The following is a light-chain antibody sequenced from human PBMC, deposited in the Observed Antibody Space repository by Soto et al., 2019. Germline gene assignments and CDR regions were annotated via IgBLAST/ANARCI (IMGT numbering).Light chain of an antibody. CDR1: QDITNY. CDR2: EAP. CDR3: QQYDDLPLT. Sequence: DIQMTQSPSSLSASVGDRVTITCQASQDITNYLNWYQQKPGKAPNLLIYEAPNLETGVPSRFSGHGSGTDFTFTISSLQPEDIATYFCQQYDDLPLTFGGGTTVEIK. V-gene: IGKV1-33*01. J-gene: IGKJ4*01.